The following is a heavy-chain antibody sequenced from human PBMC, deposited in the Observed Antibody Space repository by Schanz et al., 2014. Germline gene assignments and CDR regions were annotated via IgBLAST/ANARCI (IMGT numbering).Heavy chain of an antibody. D-gene: IGHD3-3*01. J-gene: IGHJ4*02. CDR2: ISDSGDST. CDR3: AKDVDFWSGYYLDY. Sequence: QAQLVESGGGVVQPGRSLRLSCAASGITLSGYGLHWVRQAPGKGLEWVSDISDSGDSTHYADSVKGRFTISRDNSKNTLYLQMNSLRSEDTAVYYCAKDVDFWSGYYLDYWGQGTLVTVSS. CDR1: GITLSGYG. V-gene: IGHV3-NL1*01.